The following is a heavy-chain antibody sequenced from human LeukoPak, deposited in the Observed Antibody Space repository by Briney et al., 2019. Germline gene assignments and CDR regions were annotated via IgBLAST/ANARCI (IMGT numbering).Heavy chain of an antibody. J-gene: IGHJ5*02. D-gene: IGHD3-22*01. CDR1: GGSISTSSYS. V-gene: IGHV4-39*01. CDR2: IYYSGST. CDR3: ASYYYDSSGYSWFDP. Sequence: SETLSLTCTVSGGSISTSSYSWSWIRQPPGKGLEWIGSIYYSGSTFYNPSLKSRLTISVDTSKNQFSLKLSSVTAADTAVYYCASYYYDSSGYSWFDPWGQGTLVTVSS.